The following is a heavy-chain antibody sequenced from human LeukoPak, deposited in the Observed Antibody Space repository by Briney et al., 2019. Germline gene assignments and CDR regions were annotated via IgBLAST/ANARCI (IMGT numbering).Heavy chain of an antibody. V-gene: IGHV4-39*07. Sequence: SETLSLTCTVSNGSVSNSSYYWGWIRQPPGKGLEWIGYIYHSGSTYYNPSLKSRVTISVDRSKNQFSLKLSSVTAADTAVYYCARGSSLDYWGQGTLVTVSS. D-gene: IGHD6-13*01. CDR3: ARGSSLDY. J-gene: IGHJ4*02. CDR1: NGSVSNSSYY. CDR2: IYHSGST.